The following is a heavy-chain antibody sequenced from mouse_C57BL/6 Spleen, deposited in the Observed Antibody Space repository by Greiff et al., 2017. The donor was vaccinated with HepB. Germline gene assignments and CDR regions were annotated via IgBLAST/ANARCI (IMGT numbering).Heavy chain of an antibody. V-gene: IGHV14-4*01. CDR3: TTRPYYGSSYTWFAY. CDR1: GFNIKDDY. CDR2: IDPENGDT. J-gene: IGHJ3*01. Sequence: VQLQQSGAELVRPGASVKLSCTASGFNIKDDYMHWVKQRPEQGLEWIGWIDPENGDTEYASKFQGKATITADTSSNTAYLQLSSLTSEDTAVYYCTTRPYYGSSYTWFAYGGQGTLVTVSA. D-gene: IGHD1-1*01.